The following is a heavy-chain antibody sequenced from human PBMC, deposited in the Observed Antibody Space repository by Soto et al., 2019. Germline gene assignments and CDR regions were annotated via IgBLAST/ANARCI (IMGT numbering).Heavy chain of an antibody. J-gene: IGHJ6*02. Sequence: ASVKVSCKASCYTFTSYGISWVRQAPGQGLEWMGWISAYNGNTNYAQKLQGRVTMTTDTSTSTAYMELRSLRSDDTAVYYCARYYDFWRGYRYYAMDVWGQGTTVTVSS. V-gene: IGHV1-18*01. CDR1: CYTFTSYG. D-gene: IGHD3-3*01. CDR2: ISAYNGNT. CDR3: ARYYDFWRGYRYYAMDV.